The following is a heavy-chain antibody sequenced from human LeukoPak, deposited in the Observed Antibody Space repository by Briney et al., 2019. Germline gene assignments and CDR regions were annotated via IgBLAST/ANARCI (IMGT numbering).Heavy chain of an antibody. CDR1: GLTFSSYA. D-gene: IGHD4-17*01. CDR2: ISGSGGST. J-gene: IGHJ4*02. V-gene: IGHV3-23*01. Sequence: GGSLRLSCAASGLTFSSYAISWVRQAQGKGLEWVSTISGSGGSTYYADSVKGRFTFSRDNSKNTLYLQMNSLRADDTAVYYCANNMTTVTAFDYWGQGTLVTVSS. CDR3: ANNMTTVTAFDY.